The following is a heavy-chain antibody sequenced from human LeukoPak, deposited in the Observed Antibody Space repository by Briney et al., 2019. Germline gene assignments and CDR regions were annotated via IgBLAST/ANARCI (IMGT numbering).Heavy chain of an antibody. CDR3: ASLYSSSSYYFDY. D-gene: IGHD6-6*01. V-gene: IGHV4-59*08. CDR2: IYYSGST. CDR1: GGSISSYN. J-gene: IGHJ4*02. Sequence: PSETLSLTCTVSGGSISSYNWSWIRQPPGKGLEWIGYIYYSGSTNYNPSLKSRVTISVDTSKNQFSLKLSSVTAADTAVYYCASLYSSSSYYFDYWGQGTLVTVSS.